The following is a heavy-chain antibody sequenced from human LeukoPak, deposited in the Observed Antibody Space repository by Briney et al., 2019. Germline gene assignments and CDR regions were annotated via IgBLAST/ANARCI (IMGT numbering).Heavy chain of an antibody. CDR1: GGYTGSHY. D-gene: IGHD2/OR15-2a*01. V-gene: IGHV4-4*07. J-gene: IGHJ5*02. CDR2: ISPSGTI. CDR3: ARDFYASGFYFWFDP. Sequence: PETLSLTCTVSGGYTGSHYWSWIRQPAGKGLEWIGRISPSGTIHYNPSLGSRVTMSVDTSKNYFSLRLSSVIAADTAVHYCARDFYASGFYFWFDPWGQGILVTVSS.